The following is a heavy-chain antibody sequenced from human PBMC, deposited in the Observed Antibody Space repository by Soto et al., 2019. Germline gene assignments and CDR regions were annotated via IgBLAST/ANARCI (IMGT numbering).Heavy chain of an antibody. CDR1: GFSLSDSRMA. J-gene: IGHJ4*02. D-gene: IGHD6-13*01. CDR3: ARIKAAAGTEY. V-gene: IGHV2-26*01. Sequence: QVTLEESGPVLVRPTETLTLTCSVSGFSLSDSRMAVAWIRQPPGQALEWLAHIFSNDEKSYTPSLKSRLTISQDTSKSQVVLTMTNVDPVDTATYYCARIKAAAGTEYWGQGTLVTVSA. CDR2: IFSNDEK.